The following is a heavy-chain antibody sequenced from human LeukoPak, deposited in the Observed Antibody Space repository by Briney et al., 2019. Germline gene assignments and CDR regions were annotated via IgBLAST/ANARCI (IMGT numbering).Heavy chain of an antibody. J-gene: IGHJ5*02. CDR2: INTDGSRT. CDR3: ARDKAGYCGGGSCP. Sequence: GGSLRLSCAASGFTFNSYWIHWVRQAPGKGLVWVSRINTDGSRTNYADSVKGRFAISRDDAKNTVHLQMYSLGAEDSAVYYCARDKAGYCGGGSCPWGQGTLVTVSS. D-gene: IGHD2-15*01. CDR1: GFTFNSYW. V-gene: IGHV3-74*01.